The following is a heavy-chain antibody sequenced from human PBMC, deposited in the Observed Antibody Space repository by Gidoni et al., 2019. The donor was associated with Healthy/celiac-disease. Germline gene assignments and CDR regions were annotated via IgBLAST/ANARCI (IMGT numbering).Heavy chain of an antibody. V-gene: IGHV1-69*04. CDR1: GGTFSSYA. Sequence: QVQLVQSGAEVTKPGSSVKVSCKASGGTFSSYAISWVRQAPGQGLEWMGRIIPILGIANYAQKFQGRVTITADKATSTAYMELSSLRSEDTAVYYCARDGLIAVAGRGEVDYWGQGTLVTVSS. J-gene: IGHJ4*02. D-gene: IGHD6-19*01. CDR3: ARDGLIAVAGRGEVDY. CDR2: IIPILGIA.